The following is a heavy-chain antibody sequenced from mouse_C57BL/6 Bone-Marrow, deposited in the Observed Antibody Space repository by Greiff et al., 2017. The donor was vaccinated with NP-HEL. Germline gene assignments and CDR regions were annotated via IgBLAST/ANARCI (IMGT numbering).Heavy chain of an antibody. Sequence: EVHLVESEGGLVQPGSSMKLSCTASGFTFSDYSMAWVRQVPEKGLEWVANINYDGSSTYYLDSLKSRFIISRDNAKNILYLQMSSLKSEDTATHYCAREGGLRRRTYAMDYWGQGTSVTVSS. CDR2: INYDGSST. CDR3: AREGGLRRRTYAMDY. D-gene: IGHD2-4*01. CDR1: GFTFSDYS. V-gene: IGHV5-16*01. J-gene: IGHJ4*01.